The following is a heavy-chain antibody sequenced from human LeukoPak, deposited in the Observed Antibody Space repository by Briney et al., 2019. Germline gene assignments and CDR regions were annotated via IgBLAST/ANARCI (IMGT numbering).Heavy chain of an antibody. CDR2: ISYSGST. Sequence: SETLSLTCTVSGGSISSYYWSWIRQPPGKGLEWVGYISYSGSTNYNPSLKSRVTISMDTSKNHFSLKLRSVTAADTAVYSCARRFRDYSYFEYWGQGTLVTVSS. J-gene: IGHJ4*02. D-gene: IGHD4-11*01. CDR3: ARRFRDYSYFEY. V-gene: IGHV4-59*08. CDR1: GGSISSYY.